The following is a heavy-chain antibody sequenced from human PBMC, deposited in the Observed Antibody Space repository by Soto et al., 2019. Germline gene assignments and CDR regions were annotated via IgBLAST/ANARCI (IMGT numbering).Heavy chain of an antibody. D-gene: IGHD2-15*01. V-gene: IGHV4-59*01. CDR1: GGSISSYY. J-gene: IGHJ3*02. CDR2: IYYSGST. Sequence: SETLSLTCTVSGGSISSYYWSWIRQPPGKGLERIGYIYYSGSTNYNPSLKSRVTIPVDTSKNQFSLKPSSVTAADTAVYYCARDLMSEGYCSGGSCYGAFDIWGQGTMVTVSS. CDR3: ARDLMSEGYCSGGSCYGAFDI.